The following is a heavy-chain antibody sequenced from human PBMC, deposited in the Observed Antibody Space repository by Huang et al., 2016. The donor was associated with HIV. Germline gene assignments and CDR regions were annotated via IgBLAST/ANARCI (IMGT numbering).Heavy chain of an antibody. CDR3: AKDLVTYDSSGSV. D-gene: IGHD3-22*01. J-gene: IGHJ4*02. CDR1: GFSFSSSA. Sequence: EVHLLESGGGLVQPGGSLRLSCAASGFSFSSSAMSWVRQAPGRGLEWVSNVSNSASSRHYSDSVRGGFTISRDNSKDTLYLQMNSLRAEDTALYYCAKDLVTYDSSGSVWGQGTLVTVSS. CDR2: VSNSASSR. V-gene: IGHV3-23*01.